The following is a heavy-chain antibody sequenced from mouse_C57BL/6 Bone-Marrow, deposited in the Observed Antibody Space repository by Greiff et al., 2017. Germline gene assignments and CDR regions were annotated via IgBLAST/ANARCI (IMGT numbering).Heavy chain of an antibody. V-gene: IGHV5-9-1*02. CDR2: ISSGGDYI. D-gene: IGHD4-1*01. J-gene: IGHJ3*01. CDR1: GFTFSSYA. CDR3: TRDLPGTRFAY. Sequence: EVQRVESGEGLVKPGGSLKLSCAASGFTFSSYAMSWVRQTPEKRLEWVAYISSGGDYIYYADTVKGRFTISRDNARNTLYLQMSSLKSEDTAMYYCTRDLPGTRFAYWGQGTLVTVSA.